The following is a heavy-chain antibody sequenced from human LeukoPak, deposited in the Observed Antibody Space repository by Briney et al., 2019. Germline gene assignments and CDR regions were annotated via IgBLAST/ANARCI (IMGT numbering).Heavy chain of an antibody. CDR2: IYSGGST. CDR3: ARGLSSYDYDYFDC. V-gene: IGHV3-53*01. Sequence: QPGGSLRLSCAASGFTVSTNCMTWVRQAPGKGLEWVSIIYSGGSTYYADSVEGRFTISRDNSKNTLYVQMNSLRAEDTAVYYCARGLSSYDYDYFDCWGQGTLVTVSS. J-gene: IGHJ4*02. CDR1: GFTVSTNC. D-gene: IGHD5-12*01.